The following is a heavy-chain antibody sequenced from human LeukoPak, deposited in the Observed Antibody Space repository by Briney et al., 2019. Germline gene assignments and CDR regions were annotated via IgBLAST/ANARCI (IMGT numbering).Heavy chain of an antibody. J-gene: IGHJ4*02. CDR2: INPNSDGT. Sequence: ASVKVSCKASGYTFTGYYMHWVRQAPGQGLEWMGWINPNSDGTNYAQKFQGRVTMTRDTSISTAYMELSRLRSDDTAVYYCARTFYCSSTSCYEYYFDYWGQGTLVTVSS. V-gene: IGHV1-2*02. D-gene: IGHD2-2*01. CDR3: ARTFYCSSTSCYEYYFDY. CDR1: GYTFTGYY.